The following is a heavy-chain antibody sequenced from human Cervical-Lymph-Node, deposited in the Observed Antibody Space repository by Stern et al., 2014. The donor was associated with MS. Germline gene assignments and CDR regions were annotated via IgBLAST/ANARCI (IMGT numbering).Heavy chain of an antibody. Sequence: QLQLRESVPGLVKPSETLSLTCTVSGGSISSYYWSWIRQPPGKGLEWIGYIYYSGSPNYNPSLKSRVTISVDTSKNQFSLKLSSVTAADTAVYYCARGATQAFDPWGQGTLVTVSS. J-gene: IGHJ5*02. CDR3: ARGATQAFDP. V-gene: IGHV4-59*01. CDR1: GGSISSYY. CDR2: IYYSGSP.